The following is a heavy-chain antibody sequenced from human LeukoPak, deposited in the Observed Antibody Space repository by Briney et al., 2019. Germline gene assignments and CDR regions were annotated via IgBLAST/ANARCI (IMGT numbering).Heavy chain of an antibody. Sequence: PGRSLRLSCAASGFTFSSYGMHWVRQAPGKGLEWVAVISYDGSKKYYADSVKGRFTISRDSSKNMLYLQMNSLRVEDTAVYYCAKGFSSGPWDACDIWGQGKMVNGSS. V-gene: IGHV3-30*18. J-gene: IGHJ3*02. D-gene: IGHD3-22*01. CDR1: GFTFSSYG. CDR2: ISYDGSKK. CDR3: AKGFSSGPWDACDI.